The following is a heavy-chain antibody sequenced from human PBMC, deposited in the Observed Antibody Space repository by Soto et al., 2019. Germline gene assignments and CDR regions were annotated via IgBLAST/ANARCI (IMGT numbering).Heavy chain of an antibody. CDR2: TYYRSKWYN. V-gene: IGHV6-1*01. D-gene: IGHD3-10*01. J-gene: IGHJ6*02. CDR1: GDSVSSNSAA. Sequence: SQTLSLTCAISGDSVSSNSAAWNWIRQSPSRGLEWLGRTYYRSKWYNDYAVSVKSRITINPDTSKNQFSLQLNSVTPEDTAVYYCARSRVAEVVVRGVISRLASEYYYYGMDVWGQGTTVTVSS. CDR3: ARSRVAEVVVRGVISRLASEYYYYGMDV.